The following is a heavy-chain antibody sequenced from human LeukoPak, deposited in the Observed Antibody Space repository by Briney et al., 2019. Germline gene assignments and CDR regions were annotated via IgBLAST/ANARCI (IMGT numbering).Heavy chain of an antibody. CDR3: ARESRRGSTTVGYYGMDV. CDR2: IIPIFGTA. Sequence: SVKVSCKASGGTFSSYAISWVRQAPGQGLEWMGGIIPIFGTANYAQKFQGRVTITADESTSTAYMELSSLRSEDTAVYYCARESRRGSTTVGYYGMDVWGQGTTVTVSS. CDR1: GGTFSSYA. D-gene: IGHD4-11*01. V-gene: IGHV1-69*13. J-gene: IGHJ6*02.